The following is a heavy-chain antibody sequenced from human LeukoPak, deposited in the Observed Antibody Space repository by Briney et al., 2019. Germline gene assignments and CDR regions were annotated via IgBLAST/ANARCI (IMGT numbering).Heavy chain of an antibody. Sequence: GGSLRLSCAASGFTLNNYEMNWVRQAPGKGLEWVSYINSGGETRYYADSVKGRFTISRDNADNSLSLQMNSLRAEDTAVYYCARDQGERRRYYYGMDVWGQGTTVTVSS. CDR1: GFTLNNYE. J-gene: IGHJ6*02. CDR2: INSGGETR. CDR3: ARDQGERRRYYYGMDV. V-gene: IGHV3-48*03. D-gene: IGHD1-1*01.